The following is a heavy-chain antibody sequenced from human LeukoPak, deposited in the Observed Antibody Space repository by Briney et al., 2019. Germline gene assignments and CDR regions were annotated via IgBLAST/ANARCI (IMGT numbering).Heavy chain of an antibody. CDR3: ARDSPTVTYDY. CDR2: ISSSSSYI. CDR1: GFTFSSYS. J-gene: IGHJ4*02. D-gene: IGHD4-17*01. Sequence: GGSLRLSCAASGFTFSSYSMNWVRQAPGKGLEWVSSISSSSSYIYYADPVKGRFTISRDNAKNSLYLQMNSLRAEDTAVYYCARDSPTVTYDYWGQGTLVTVSS. V-gene: IGHV3-21*01.